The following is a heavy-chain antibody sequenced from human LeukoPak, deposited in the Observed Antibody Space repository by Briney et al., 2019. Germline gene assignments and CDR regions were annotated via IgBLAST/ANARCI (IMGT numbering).Heavy chain of an antibody. J-gene: IGHJ4*02. CDR2: LSYSGGSA. CDR1: VFTYSGYA. D-gene: IGHD3-22*01. V-gene: IGHV3-23*01. Sequence: GGSLRLSCAASVFTYSGYAMSWVHQAPGKGLEWVSSLSYSGGSAYYADSVKGRFTISRDNSKNTLYLHMNSLRAEDTVVYYCAKVQKHEYYDSSSYFYVCDYWGQGTLVSVSS. CDR3: AKVQKHEYYDSSSYFYVCDY.